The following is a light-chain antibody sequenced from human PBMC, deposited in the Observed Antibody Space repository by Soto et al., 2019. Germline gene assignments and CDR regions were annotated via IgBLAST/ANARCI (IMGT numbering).Light chain of an antibody. CDR3: QQSYSSPRT. J-gene: IGKJ1*01. CDR1: QSISNY. Sequence: DIQMTQSPSSLSASVGDRVTLTCRASQSISNYLNWYQQKPGKAPKLLMYAASSLQSGVPSRYRGSGSGTDFTLTISGLQPEESATYYCQQSYSSPRTFGQGTKVEIK. V-gene: IGKV1-39*01. CDR2: AAS.